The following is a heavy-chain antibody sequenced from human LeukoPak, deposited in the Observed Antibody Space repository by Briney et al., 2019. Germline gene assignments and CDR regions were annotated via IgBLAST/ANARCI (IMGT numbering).Heavy chain of an antibody. CDR3: ASIEAAAGTVDY. Sequence: SETLSLTCTVSGYSISSGYYWGWIRQPPGKGLEWIGSIYHSGSTYYNPSLKSRVTISVDTSKNQFSLKLSSVTAADTAVYYCASIEAAAGTVDYWGQGTLVTVSS. J-gene: IGHJ4*02. V-gene: IGHV4-38-2*02. CDR2: IYHSGST. CDR1: GYSISSGYY. D-gene: IGHD6-13*01.